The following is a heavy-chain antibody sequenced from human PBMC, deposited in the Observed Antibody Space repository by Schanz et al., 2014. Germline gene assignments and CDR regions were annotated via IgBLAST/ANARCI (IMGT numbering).Heavy chain of an antibody. CDR1: GFGFSSYS. CDR2: ISGSSRTI. Sequence: EVQLVESGGDLVQPGGSLRLSCLASGFGFSSYSMNWVRQAPGKGLEWVSYISGSSRTIYYADSMKGRFTVSRDNAENALYLQMNSLRAEDTGLYFCARGGSGSHYRLDYWGQGTLVTVSS. J-gene: IGHJ4*02. CDR3: ARGGSGSHYRLDY. V-gene: IGHV3-48*01. D-gene: IGHD1-26*01.